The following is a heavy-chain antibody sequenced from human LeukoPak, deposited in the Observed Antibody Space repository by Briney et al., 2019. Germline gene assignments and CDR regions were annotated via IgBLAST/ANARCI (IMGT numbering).Heavy chain of an antibody. D-gene: IGHD1-26*01. V-gene: IGHV4-39*01. Sequence: PSETLSLTCTVSGGSISSYYWGWIRQPPGKGLEWIGSIYYSGSTYYNPSLKSRVTISVDTSKNQFSLKLSSVTAADTAVYYCARQYSGSYQGYYGMDVWGQGTTVTVSS. CDR1: GGSISSYY. CDR2: IYYSGST. CDR3: ARQYSGSYQGYYGMDV. J-gene: IGHJ6*02.